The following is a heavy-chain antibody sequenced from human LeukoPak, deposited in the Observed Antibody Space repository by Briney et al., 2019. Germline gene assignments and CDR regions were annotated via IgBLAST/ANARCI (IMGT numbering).Heavy chain of an antibody. D-gene: IGHD3-10*01. CDR1: GYTFTGYS. CDR2: INPNSGGT. J-gene: IGHJ4*02. Sequence: GASVKVSCKASGYTFTGYSMHWVRQAPGQGLEWMGWINPNSGGTNYAQKFQGRVTMTRDTSISTAYMELSRLRSDDTAVYYCARAHDILLWFGELSFDYWGQGTLVTVSS. CDR3: ARAHDILLWFGELSFDY. V-gene: IGHV1-2*02.